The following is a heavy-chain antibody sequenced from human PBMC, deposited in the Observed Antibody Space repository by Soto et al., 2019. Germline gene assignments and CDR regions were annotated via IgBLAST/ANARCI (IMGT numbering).Heavy chain of an antibody. Sequence: SETLSLTCAVYGGSFSGYYWSWIRQPPGKGLEWIGEINHSGSTNYNPSLKSRVTISVDTSKNQFSLKLSSVTAADTAVYYCAREGYYNWFDPWGQGTLVT. CDR2: INHSGST. J-gene: IGHJ5*02. D-gene: IGHD1-26*01. CDR3: AREGYYNWFDP. CDR1: GGSFSGYY. V-gene: IGHV4-34*01.